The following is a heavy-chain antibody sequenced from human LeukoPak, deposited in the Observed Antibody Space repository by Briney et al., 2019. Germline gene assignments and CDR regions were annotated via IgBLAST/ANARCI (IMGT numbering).Heavy chain of an antibody. CDR3: ARISVVVVVAASEVDY. Sequence: ASVKVSCKASGYTFTGYYMHWVRQAPRQGLEWMGRINPNSGGTNYAQKFQGRVTMTRDTSISTAYMELSRLRSDDAAVYYCARISVVVVVAASEVDYWGQGTLVTVSS. D-gene: IGHD2-15*01. CDR1: GYTFTGYY. J-gene: IGHJ4*02. V-gene: IGHV1-2*06. CDR2: INPNSGGT.